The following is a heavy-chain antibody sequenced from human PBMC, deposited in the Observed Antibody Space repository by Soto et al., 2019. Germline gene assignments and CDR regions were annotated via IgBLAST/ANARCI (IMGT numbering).Heavy chain of an antibody. D-gene: IGHD3-16*01. J-gene: IGHJ6*03. CDR2: MYYSGST. CDR3: ARGPYYDLIWNYYYMDV. CDR1: GGSISGHY. V-gene: IGHV4-59*08. Sequence: QVQLQESGRGLVKPSETLSLSCSVSGGSISGHYWSWDRQTPGKGLEGIGYMYYSGSTNYNPSLKSRVTLSVATSKNHFSLRLTSVTAADTAVYYCARGPYYDLIWNYYYMDVWGKGTTVTVSS.